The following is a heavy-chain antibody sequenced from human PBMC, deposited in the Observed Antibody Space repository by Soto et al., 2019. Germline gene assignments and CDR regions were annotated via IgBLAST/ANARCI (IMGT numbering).Heavy chain of an antibody. J-gene: IGHJ3*02. Sequence: ASVEVSCKASGDTFTGYYMHWVRQAPGQGLEWMGWINPNSGGTNYAQKFQGRVTMTRDTSTSTVYMELSSLRSEDTAVYYCARTHQMYSSGWNGAFDIWGQGTMVTVSS. D-gene: IGHD6-19*01. V-gene: IGHV1-2*02. CDR3: ARTHQMYSSGWNGAFDI. CDR1: GDTFTGYY. CDR2: INPNSGGT.